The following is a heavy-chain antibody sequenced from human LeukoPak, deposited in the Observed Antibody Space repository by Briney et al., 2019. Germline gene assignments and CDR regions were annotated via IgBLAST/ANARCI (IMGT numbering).Heavy chain of an antibody. CDR2: INQDGSGT. J-gene: IGHJ4*02. CDR1: GFSFRSYW. Sequence: PGGSLRLSCAASGFSFRSYWMKWVRQAPGKGLEWVANINQDGSGTSYVDSVKGRFTISRDNAKNSVYLQMSALRAEDTAVYYCARDEDYSNYWGQGTLVTVSS. V-gene: IGHV3-7*01. D-gene: IGHD4-11*01. CDR3: ARDEDYSNY.